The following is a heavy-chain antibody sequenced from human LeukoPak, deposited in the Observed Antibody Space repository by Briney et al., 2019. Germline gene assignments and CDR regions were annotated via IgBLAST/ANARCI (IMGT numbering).Heavy chain of an antibody. CDR1: GFTFSSYS. V-gene: IGHV3-48*01. J-gene: IGHJ4*02. Sequence: GGSLRLSCAASGFTFSSYSMNWVRQAPGKGLEWVSQISRTSSTIYYADSVKGRFTISRDNAKNSVYLQMNSLRAEDTAVYFCARGPSGYHNTGGQGTLVTVSS. D-gene: IGHD5-12*01. CDR3: ARGPSGYHNT. CDR2: ISRTSSTI.